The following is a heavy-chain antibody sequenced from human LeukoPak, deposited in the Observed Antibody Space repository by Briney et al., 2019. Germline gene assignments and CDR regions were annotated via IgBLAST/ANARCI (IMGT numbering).Heavy chain of an antibody. D-gene: IGHD3-10*01. Sequence: GGSPRLSCAASGFTFSTYVMTWVRQAPGKGLEWVSAILGSGGGTYYTDSVKGRFTISRDNSKNTLYLQMNSLRAEDTAVYYCATTPGAYYYYHMDVWGQGTTVTVSS. V-gene: IGHV3-23*01. CDR3: ATTPGAYYYYHMDV. CDR2: ILGSGGGT. J-gene: IGHJ6*02. CDR1: GFTFSTYV.